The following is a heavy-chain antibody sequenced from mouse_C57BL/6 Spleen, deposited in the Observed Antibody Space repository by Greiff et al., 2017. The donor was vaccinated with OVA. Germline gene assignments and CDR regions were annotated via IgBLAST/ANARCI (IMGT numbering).Heavy chain of an antibody. CDR1: GFTFSSYA. J-gene: IGHJ4*01. Sequence: EVKVVESGGGLVKPGGSLKLSCAASGFTFSSYAMSWVRQTPEKRLEWVATISDGGSYTYYPDNVKGRFTISRDNAKNNLYLQMSHLKSEDTAMYYCAREGDGYYLYAMDYWGQGTSVTVSS. V-gene: IGHV5-4*01. CDR2: ISDGGSYT. CDR3: AREGDGYYLYAMDY. D-gene: IGHD2-3*01.